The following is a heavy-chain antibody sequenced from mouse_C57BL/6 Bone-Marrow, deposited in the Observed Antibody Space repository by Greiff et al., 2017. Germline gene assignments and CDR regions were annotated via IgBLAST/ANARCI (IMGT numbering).Heavy chain of an antibody. CDR3: AKTQVYFGLDY. CDR2: IWRGGST. J-gene: IGHJ2*01. Sequence: VQLQQSGPGLVKPSQSLSISCTVSGFSLTSYGVHWVRQSPGKGLEWLGGIWRGGSTDYNAAFMSRLSITQDNSKSQVFFKMNSLQADDTAIAYGAKTQVYFGLDYWGQGTTLTVSA. CDR1: GFSLTSYG. V-gene: IGHV2-5*01.